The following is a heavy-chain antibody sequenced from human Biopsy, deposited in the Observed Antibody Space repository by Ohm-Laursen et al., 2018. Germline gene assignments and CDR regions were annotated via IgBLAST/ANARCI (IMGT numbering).Heavy chain of an antibody. V-gene: IGHV4-31*03. Sequence: QTLSLTCTVSGVSINGGRYYWNWIRHHPGKGLEWIGNIFYSANTYYNPSLKSRVTISVDTSKNKFSLKLSSVTAADTAVYYCARLGSGDYFPTFFDFWGQGALVTVSS. CDR1: GVSINGGRYY. CDR3: ARLGSGDYFPTFFDF. J-gene: IGHJ4*02. CDR2: IFYSANT. D-gene: IGHD5-12*01.